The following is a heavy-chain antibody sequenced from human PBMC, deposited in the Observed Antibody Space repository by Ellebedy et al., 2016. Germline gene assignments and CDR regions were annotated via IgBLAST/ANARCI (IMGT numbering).Heavy chain of an antibody. CDR2: IYYSGST. Sequence: SETLSLTCTVSGGSISSYYWSWIRQPPGKGLEWIGYIYYSGSTNYNPSLKSRVTISVDTSKNQFSLKLSPVTAADTAVYYCARVARDIVVVVAATLGHDWFDPWGQGTLVTVSS. V-gene: IGHV4-59*12. CDR1: GGSISSYY. J-gene: IGHJ5*02. D-gene: IGHD2-15*01. CDR3: ARVARDIVVVVAATLGHDWFDP.